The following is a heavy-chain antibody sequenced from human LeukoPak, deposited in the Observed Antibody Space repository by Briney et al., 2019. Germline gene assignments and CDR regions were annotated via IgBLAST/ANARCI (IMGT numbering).Heavy chain of an antibody. CDR2: IYYSGST. CDR1: GGSISSYY. Sequence: SETLSLTCTVSGGSISSYYWSWIRQPPGKGLERIGYIYYSGSTNYNPSLKSRVTISVDTSKNQFSLKLSSVTAADTAVYDCARAAGYYGSGSEYYYYMDVWGKGTTVTVSS. CDR3: ARAAGYYGSGSEYYYYMDV. V-gene: IGHV4-59*01. J-gene: IGHJ6*03. D-gene: IGHD3-10*01.